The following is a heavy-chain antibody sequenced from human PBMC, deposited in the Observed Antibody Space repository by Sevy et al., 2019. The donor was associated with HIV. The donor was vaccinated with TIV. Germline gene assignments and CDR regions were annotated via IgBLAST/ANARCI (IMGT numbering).Heavy chain of an antibody. CDR2: ISTGSTTI. V-gene: IGHV3-48*02. D-gene: IGHD3-16*01. CDR1: GFIFSSYS. Sequence: GESLKISCAASGFIFSSYSMNWVRQAPGKGLEWISYISTGSTTIYYADSVKGRFTVSRDNARSSLFLQMNSLRDEDTAVYYCAIDPRDGGDYWGQGTLVTVFS. CDR3: AIDPRDGGDY. J-gene: IGHJ4*02.